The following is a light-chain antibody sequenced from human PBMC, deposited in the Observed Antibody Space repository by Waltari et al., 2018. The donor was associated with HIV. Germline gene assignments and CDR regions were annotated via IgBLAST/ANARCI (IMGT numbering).Light chain of an antibody. CDR3: CSYAGSDTWV. V-gene: IGLV2-11*01. Sequence: SALTQPRSVSGSPGQSVTISCTGTSSDVGGYNYVAWYQQHPAKAPKLILYDVGRRPSGIPDRFSGSRSGNRASLNISGLQTDDEAHYYCCSYAGSDTWVFGGGTKVTVL. CDR2: DVG. CDR1: SSDVGGYNY. J-gene: IGLJ3*02.